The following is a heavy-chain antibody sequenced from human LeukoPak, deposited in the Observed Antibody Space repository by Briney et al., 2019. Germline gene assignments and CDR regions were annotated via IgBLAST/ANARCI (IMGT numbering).Heavy chain of an antibody. V-gene: IGHV3-11*01. Sequence: GGSLRLSCAASGFTFSDYYMSWIRQAPGKGLEWVSYISSSGSTIYYADSVKGRFSISRGNSKNTLYLQVNSLRADDTAVYYCANSGLNRFEYWGQGALVTVSS. CDR2: ISSSGSTI. D-gene: IGHD2-15*01. J-gene: IGHJ4*02. CDR1: GFTFSDYY. CDR3: ANSGLNRFEY.